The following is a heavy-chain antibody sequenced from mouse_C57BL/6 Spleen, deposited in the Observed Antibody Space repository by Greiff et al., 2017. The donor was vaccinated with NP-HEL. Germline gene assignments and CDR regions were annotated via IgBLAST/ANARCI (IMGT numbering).Heavy chain of an antibody. CDR2: ISSGSSTI. J-gene: IGHJ2*01. D-gene: IGHD1-1*01. Sequence: EVKLVESGGGLVKPGGSLKLSCAASGFTFSDYGMHWVRQAPEKGLEWVAYISSGSSTIYYADTVKGRFTISRDNAKNTLFLQMTSLRSEDTAMYYCAKIYGSSSYFDYWGQGTTLTVSS. CDR3: AKIYGSSSYFDY. CDR1: GFTFSDYG. V-gene: IGHV5-17*01.